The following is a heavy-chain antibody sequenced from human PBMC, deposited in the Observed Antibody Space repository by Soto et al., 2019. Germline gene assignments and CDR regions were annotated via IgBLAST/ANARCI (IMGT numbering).Heavy chain of an antibody. CDR2: IVVASGQT. CDR1: GSGFISSG. CDR3: SADRPDIGVGWWV. J-gene: IGHJ6*02. D-gene: IGHD2-15*01. V-gene: IGHV1-58*02. Sequence: SVKVSCKASGSGFISSGIQWVRQAHGQRLEWIGWIVVASGQTNYAQNFRGRVAITRNTSTATAYIELTGLTSEDTAVYFCSADRPDIGVGWWVWGQGTTVTVSS.